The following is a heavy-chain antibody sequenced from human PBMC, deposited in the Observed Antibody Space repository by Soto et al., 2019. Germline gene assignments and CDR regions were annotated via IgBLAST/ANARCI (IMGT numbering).Heavy chain of an antibody. Sequence: GGSLRLSCAASGFTFSSYAMSWVRQAPGKGLEWVSAISGSGGSTYYADSVKGRFTISRDNSKNTLYLQMNSLRAEDTAVYYCAKDRGCTNGVCHYYYGMDVWGQGTTVTVSS. D-gene: IGHD2-8*01. V-gene: IGHV3-23*01. CDR1: GFTFSSYA. CDR2: ISGSGGST. J-gene: IGHJ6*02. CDR3: AKDRGCTNGVCHYYYGMDV.